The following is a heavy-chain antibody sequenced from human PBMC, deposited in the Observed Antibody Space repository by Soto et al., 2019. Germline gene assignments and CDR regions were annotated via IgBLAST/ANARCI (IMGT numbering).Heavy chain of an antibody. Sequence: QVQLQESGPGQVKPSETLSLTCTVSGGSISRYYWSWIRQPPGRGLEWIGYIYYTGSTNYNPSLKSRVTISVDTPKNQFSLKLSSVTAADTAVYYCARATIAAAGTGRFDPWGQGTLVTVSS. CDR3: ARATIAAAGTGRFDP. D-gene: IGHD6-13*01. V-gene: IGHV4-59*01. J-gene: IGHJ5*02. CDR1: GGSISRYY. CDR2: IYYTGST.